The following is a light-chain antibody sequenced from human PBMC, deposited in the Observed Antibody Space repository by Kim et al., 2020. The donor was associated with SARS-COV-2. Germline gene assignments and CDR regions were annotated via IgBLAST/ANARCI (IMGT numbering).Light chain of an antibody. Sequence: DIQMTQSPSSLSASIGDRVTMSCRANETVSFYLNWYQQKSGRAPQLLIYGANTLQSGVPSRFSGAGSGTDFTLTVTNLQLEDFATYYCQQSYITPHTFGQGTKLEI. V-gene: IGKV1-39*01. J-gene: IGKJ2*01. CDR2: GAN. CDR3: QQSYITPHT. CDR1: ETVSFY.